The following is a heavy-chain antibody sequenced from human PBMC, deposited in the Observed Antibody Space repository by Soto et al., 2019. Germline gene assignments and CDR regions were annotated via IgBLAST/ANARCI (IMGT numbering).Heavy chain of an antibody. J-gene: IGHJ6*04. CDR3: ARRANGEYCSSTSCYVDV. CDR1: GYSFTSYW. Sequence: GESLKISCKGSGYSFTSYWIGWVRQMPGKGLEWMGIIYPGDSDTRYSPSFQGQVTISADKSISTAYLQWSSLKASDTAMYYCARRANGEYCSSTSCYVDVWGKGTTVTVSS. CDR2: IYPGDSDT. D-gene: IGHD2-2*01. V-gene: IGHV5-51*01.